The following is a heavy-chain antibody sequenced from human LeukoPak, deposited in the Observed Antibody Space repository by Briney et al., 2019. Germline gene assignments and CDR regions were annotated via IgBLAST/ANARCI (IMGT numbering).Heavy chain of an antibody. CDR1: GGSFSGYY. CDR3: AAYWGAYCYYMDV. J-gene: IGHJ6*03. Sequence: SETLSLTCAVYGGSFSGYYWSWIRQPPGKGLEWIGEINHSGSTNYNPSLKSRVTISVDTSKNQFSLKLSSVTAADTAVYYCAAYWGAYCYYMDVWGKGTTVTVSS. V-gene: IGHV4-34*01. D-gene: IGHD2-8*02. CDR2: INHSGST.